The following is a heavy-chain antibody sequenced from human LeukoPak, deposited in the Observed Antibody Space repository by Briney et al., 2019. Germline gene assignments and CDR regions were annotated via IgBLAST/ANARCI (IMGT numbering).Heavy chain of an antibody. CDR3: TTIKRGNIFGYFDF. J-gene: IGHJ4*02. D-gene: IGHD5-18*01. V-gene: IGHV4-59*11. CDR2: VFDSGRT. CDR1: GGSMTTHH. Sequence: SETLSLTCTVSGGSMTTHHWNWIRQTPGQGLEWIGYVFDSGRTKENPSLKSRVTLSADTSKNQLSLRLSSVTAADTAVYYCTTIKRGNIFGYFDFWGQGILVTVSS.